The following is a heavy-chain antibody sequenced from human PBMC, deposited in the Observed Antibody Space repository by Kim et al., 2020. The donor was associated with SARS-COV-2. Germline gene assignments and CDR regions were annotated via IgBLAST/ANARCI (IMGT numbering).Heavy chain of an antibody. D-gene: IGHD1-1*01. V-gene: IGHV3-73*01. CDR1: GFTFSDSA. J-gene: IGHJ3*02. Sequence: GGSLRLSCAASGFTFSDSAIHWVRQASGKGLEWVGRIRSKANTYATAYTASVKGRFTISRDDSKNTAYLQMHSLKTEDTAVYFCTRVPGTPLAFWDAFDIWGQGTMVTVSS. CDR3: TRVPGTPLAFWDAFDI. CDR2: IRSKANTYAT.